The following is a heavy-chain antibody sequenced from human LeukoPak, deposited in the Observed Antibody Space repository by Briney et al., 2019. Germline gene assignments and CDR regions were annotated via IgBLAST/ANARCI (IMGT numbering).Heavy chain of an antibody. CDR2: IYTSGST. J-gene: IGHJ6*03. V-gene: IGHV4-4*07. CDR3: ARAMVGGSSSPPRAYYYYMDV. Sequence: TSETLSLTCTVSGGSISSYYWSWIRQPAGKGLEWIGRIYTSGSTNYNPSLKSRVTMSVDTSKNQFSLKLSSVTAADTAVYYCARAMVGGSSSPPRAYYYYMDVWGKGTTVTVSS. CDR1: GGSISSYY. D-gene: IGHD6-6*01.